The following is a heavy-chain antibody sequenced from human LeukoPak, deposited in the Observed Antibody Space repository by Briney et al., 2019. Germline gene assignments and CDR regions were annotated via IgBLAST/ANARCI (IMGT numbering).Heavy chain of an antibody. J-gene: IGHJ4*02. CDR1: GFTFSSYA. CDR3: ASQGFTIFGVAPPPFDY. D-gene: IGHD3-3*01. CDR2: ISGNGGST. Sequence: PGGSLRLSCAASGFTFSSYAMSWVRQAPGKGLEWVSAISGNGGSTYYADSVKGRFTISRDNSTNTLYLQMNSLRAEDTAVYYCASQGFTIFGVAPPPFDYWGQGTLVTVSS. V-gene: IGHV3-23*01.